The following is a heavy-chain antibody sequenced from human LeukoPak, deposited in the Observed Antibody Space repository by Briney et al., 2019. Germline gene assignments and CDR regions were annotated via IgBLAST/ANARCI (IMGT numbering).Heavy chain of an antibody. CDR1: GGTFSSYA. CDR3: ARDPVMTMVTTTGALPDAFDI. V-gene: IGHV1-46*01. CDR2: INPSGGST. J-gene: IGHJ3*02. Sequence: ASVKVSCKASGGTFSSYAISWVRQAPGQGLEWMGIINPSGGSTSYAQKFQGRVTMTRDTSTSTVYMELSSLRSEDTAVYYCARDPVMTMVTTTGALPDAFDIWGQGTMVTVSS. D-gene: IGHD4-17*01.